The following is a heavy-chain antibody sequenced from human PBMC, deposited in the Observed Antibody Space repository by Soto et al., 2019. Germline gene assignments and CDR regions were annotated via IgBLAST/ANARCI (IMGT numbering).Heavy chain of an antibody. CDR2: INSDGSST. D-gene: IGHD3-3*01. V-gene: IGHV3-74*01. J-gene: IGHJ4*02. CDR3: ARETGDFWSGYFPFDY. CDR1: GFTFSSYW. Sequence: EVQLVESGGGLVQPGGSLRLSCAASGFTFSSYWMHWVRQAPGKGLVWVSRINSDGSSTSYAASVKGRFTISRDNAKNTLYLQMNSLRAEDTAVYYCARETGDFWSGYFPFDYWGQGTLVTVSS.